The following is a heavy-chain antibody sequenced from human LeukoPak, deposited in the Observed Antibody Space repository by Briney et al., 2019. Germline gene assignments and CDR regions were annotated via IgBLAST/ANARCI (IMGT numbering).Heavy chain of an antibody. J-gene: IGHJ5*02. CDR1: GGSISSYH. V-gene: IGHV4-4*07. CDR2: IYNSGTT. CDR3: ARSNGHCGATCYNWFGP. D-gene: IGHD2-21*01. Sequence: SETLSLTCTVSGGSISSYHWSWIRQPAGKGLEWIGRIYNSGTTNFNPSLKSRATISADTSKNQFSLNLSSVTAADTAIYYCARSNGHCGATCYNWFGPWGQGALVTVSS.